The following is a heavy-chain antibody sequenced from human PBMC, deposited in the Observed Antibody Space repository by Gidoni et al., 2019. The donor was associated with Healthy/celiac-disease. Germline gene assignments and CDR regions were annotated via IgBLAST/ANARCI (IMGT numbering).Heavy chain of an antibody. J-gene: IGHJ4*02. CDR2: IHYRGST. CDR3: ARQDYYGSGSPYYFDY. Sequence: QPQLQVSRPGLVKPSETLSLTCTVSGGSFSSSSYYWVWFRQPPGKGLEWSGIIHYRGSTYYNPSHKSRVTISVDTSKNQFSLKLSSVTAADTAVYYCARQDYYGSGSPYYFDYWGQGTLVTVSS. V-gene: IGHV4-39*01. D-gene: IGHD3-10*01. CDR1: GGSFSSSSYY.